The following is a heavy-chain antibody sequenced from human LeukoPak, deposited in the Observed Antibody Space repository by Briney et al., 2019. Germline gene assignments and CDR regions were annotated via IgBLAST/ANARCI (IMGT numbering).Heavy chain of an antibody. CDR1: GFTFSSYS. D-gene: IGHD1-14*01. V-gene: IGHV3-21*01. Sequence: GGSLRLSCEASGFTFSSYSMNWVRQAPGKGLEWVSSISSSSVYIYYADSVKGRFTISRDNAKNSLYLQMNSLRAEDTAVYYCAKDRRGNLIDYWGQGTLVTVSS. CDR2: ISSSSVYI. J-gene: IGHJ4*02. CDR3: AKDRRGNLIDY.